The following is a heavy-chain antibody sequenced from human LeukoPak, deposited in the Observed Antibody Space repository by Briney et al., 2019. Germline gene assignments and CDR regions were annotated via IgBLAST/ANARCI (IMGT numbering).Heavy chain of an antibody. Sequence: GGSLRLSCAASGFTFSSYAMSWVRQAPGKGLEGVSDINGSGGSTYYAGSVKGRFTISRDNLKNTLYLQMNSLRTEDTAVYYCVKVSSQLNEAFDIWGQGTMVTVSS. CDR2: INGSGGST. V-gene: IGHV3-23*01. CDR3: VKVSSQLNEAFDI. J-gene: IGHJ3*02. CDR1: GFTFSSYA. D-gene: IGHD2-2*01.